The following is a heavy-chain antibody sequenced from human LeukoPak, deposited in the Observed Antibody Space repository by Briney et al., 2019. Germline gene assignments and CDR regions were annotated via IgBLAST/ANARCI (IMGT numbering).Heavy chain of an antibody. V-gene: IGHV3-7*01. D-gene: IGHD3-9*01. Sequence: GGSLRLSCAASGFTFSSYWMSWVRQAPGKGLEWVANIKRDGSEKYYVDSVKGRFTISRDNAKNSLYLQMNSLRAEDTAVYYCARRVGHYDILTGYPWAFDIWGQGTMVTVSS. CDR2: IKRDGSEK. CDR1: GFTFSSYW. J-gene: IGHJ3*02. CDR3: ARRVGHYDILTGYPWAFDI.